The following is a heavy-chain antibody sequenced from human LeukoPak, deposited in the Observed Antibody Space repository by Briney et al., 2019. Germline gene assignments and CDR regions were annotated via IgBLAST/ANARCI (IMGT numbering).Heavy chain of an antibody. Sequence: AGGSLRLYCAASGFSITGYTMNWVRQAPGRGLELVSSISSSGLYIHYVDSVKGRFTISRDNAENSLYLRMNSLGAEDTAVYYCARDRYCGGDCSTAEYFQYWGQGTLVTVSS. D-gene: IGHD2-21*02. J-gene: IGHJ1*01. CDR1: GFSITGYT. CDR3: ARDRYCGGDCSTAEYFQY. V-gene: IGHV3-21*01. CDR2: ISSSGLYI.